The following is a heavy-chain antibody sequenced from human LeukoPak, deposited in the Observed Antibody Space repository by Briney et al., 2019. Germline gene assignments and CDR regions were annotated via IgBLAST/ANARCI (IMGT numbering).Heavy chain of an antibody. CDR1: GFSISSYW. Sequence: GGSLRLSCAASGFSISSYWMHWVRQAPGKGLVWVSRINSDGSSTNYADSVKGRFTISRDNAKNTLFLQMNSLRAEDTAVYYCAMGPYYYDSSGYYYWGQGTLVTVSS. CDR3: AMGPYYYDSSGYYY. D-gene: IGHD3-22*01. V-gene: IGHV3-74*01. J-gene: IGHJ4*02. CDR2: INSDGSST.